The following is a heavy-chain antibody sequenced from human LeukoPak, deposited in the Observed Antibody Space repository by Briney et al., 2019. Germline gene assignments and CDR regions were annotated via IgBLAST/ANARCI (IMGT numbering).Heavy chain of an antibody. D-gene: IGHD4/OR15-4a*01. V-gene: IGHV1-46*01. CDR2: INPSGGTT. Sequence: ASVKVSCKASGYTFTSYYVHWVRQAPGQGLEWTGIINPSGGTTSYAQKFQGRVTMTRDTSTSTVYMEVSSLRSEDTAVYYCAIISDYGDTIVKRGVDYWGQGTLVTVPS. J-gene: IGHJ4*02. CDR3: AIISDYGDTIVKRGVDY. CDR1: GYTFTSYY.